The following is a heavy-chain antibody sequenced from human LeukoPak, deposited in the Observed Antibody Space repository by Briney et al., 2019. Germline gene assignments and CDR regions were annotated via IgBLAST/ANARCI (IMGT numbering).Heavy chain of an antibody. CDR1: GYTFTSYD. CDR2: MNPNSGNT. D-gene: IGHD6-13*01. J-gene: IGHJ6*03. CDR3: ARGIETDSSSWFYYYYYMDV. V-gene: IGHV1-8*01. Sequence: ASVKVSCKASGYTFTSYDINWVRQATGQGLEWMGWMNPNSGNTGYAQKFQGRVTMTRNTSISTAYMELSSLRSEDTAVYYCARGIETDSSSWFYYYYYMDVWGKGTTVTISS.